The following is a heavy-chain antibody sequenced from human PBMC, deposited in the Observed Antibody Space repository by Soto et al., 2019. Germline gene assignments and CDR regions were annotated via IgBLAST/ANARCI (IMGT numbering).Heavy chain of an antibody. CDR1: GYTFTSYV. Sequence: QVELVQSGAEVKKPGASVKVSCKASGYTFTSYVISWVRQAPGQGLEWMGWISAFNGKTNYSQNLQDRVTMTTDTPTTTAYMELRSLKSDDTAVYYGARDLSATTAMATNYFDYWGQGTLGTVSS. CDR2: ISAFNGKT. V-gene: IGHV1-18*01. J-gene: IGHJ4*02. CDR3: ARDLSATTAMATNYFDY. D-gene: IGHD5-18*01.